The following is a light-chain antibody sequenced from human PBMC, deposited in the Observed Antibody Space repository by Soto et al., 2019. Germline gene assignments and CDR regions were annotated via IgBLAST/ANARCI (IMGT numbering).Light chain of an antibody. J-gene: IGKJ1*01. CDR1: QSVSSSY. Sequence: EIVLTQSPGTLSLSPGERATLSCRASQSVSSSYLVWYQQKPGQAPRLLIYGASSRTTGIPDRFSDSRPETAITPTISRQGPDDFAVYYGQQYGSSPLTFGQGNKVELK. V-gene: IGKV3-20*01. CDR3: QQYGSSPLT. CDR2: GAS.